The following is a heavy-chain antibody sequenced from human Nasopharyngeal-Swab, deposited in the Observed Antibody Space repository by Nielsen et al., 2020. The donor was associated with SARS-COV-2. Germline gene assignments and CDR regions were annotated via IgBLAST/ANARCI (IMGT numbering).Heavy chain of an antibody. V-gene: IGHV4-61*02. Sequence: SETLSLTCTVSGVSISSGSYYWSWIRPPAGKGLEWIGRIYTSGSTNYNPSLKSRVTISVDTSKNQFSLKLSSVTAADTAVYYCARGPDSGYCSGGSCYVFQHWGQGTLVTVSS. CDR1: GVSISSGSYY. D-gene: IGHD2-15*01. CDR3: ARGPDSGYCSGGSCYVFQH. CDR2: IYTSGST. J-gene: IGHJ1*01.